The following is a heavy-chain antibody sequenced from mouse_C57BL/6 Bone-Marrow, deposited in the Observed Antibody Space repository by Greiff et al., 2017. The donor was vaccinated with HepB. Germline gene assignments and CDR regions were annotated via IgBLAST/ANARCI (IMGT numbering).Heavy chain of an antibody. CDR2: IYPGSGST. D-gene: IGHD2-4*01. Sequence: QVQLQQSGAELVKPGASVKMSCKASGYTFTSYWITWVKQRPGQGLEWIGDIYPGSGSTNYNEKFKSKATLTVDTSSSTAYMQLSSLTSEDSAVYYCARGWDDYDYFDYWGQGTTLTVSS. J-gene: IGHJ2*01. CDR3: ARGWDDYDYFDY. V-gene: IGHV1-55*01. CDR1: GYTFTSYW.